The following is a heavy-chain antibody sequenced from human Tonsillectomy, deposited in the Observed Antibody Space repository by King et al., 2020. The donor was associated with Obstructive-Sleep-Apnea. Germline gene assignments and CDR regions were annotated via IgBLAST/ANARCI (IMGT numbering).Heavy chain of an antibody. CDR1: GGSISTYY. CDR2: IFYSGST. V-gene: IGHV4-59*03. D-gene: IGHD4-17*01. J-gene: IGHJ4*02. Sequence: VQLQESGPGLVKPSATLSLTCTVSGGSISTYYWSWIRQPPGKGLEWIGYIFYSGSTNYTPSLKSRVTISVDTSKNQFSLKLSSVTAAETAVYYCAKNLSPTDWGQGTLVTVSS. CDR3: AKNLSPTD.